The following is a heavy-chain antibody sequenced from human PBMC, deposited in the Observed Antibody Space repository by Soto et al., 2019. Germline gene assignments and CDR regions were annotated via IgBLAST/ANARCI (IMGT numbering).Heavy chain of an antibody. V-gene: IGHV4-34*01. CDR1: GGSFSGYY. CDR3: ARGGVVEVVVPAAWGQRIRFDP. Sequence: SETLSLTCAVYGGSFSGYYWSWIRQPPGKGLEWIGEINHSGSTNYNPSLRSRVTISVDTSKNQFSLKLSSVTAADTAVYYCARGGVVEVVVPAAWGQRIRFDPWGQGTLVTVSS. J-gene: IGHJ5*02. D-gene: IGHD2-2*01. CDR2: INHSGST.